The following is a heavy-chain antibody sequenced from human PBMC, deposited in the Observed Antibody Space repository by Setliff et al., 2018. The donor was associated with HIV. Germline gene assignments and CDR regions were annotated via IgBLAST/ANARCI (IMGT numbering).Heavy chain of an antibody. D-gene: IGHD2-8*02. CDR2: INHSGST. J-gene: IGHJ6*03. V-gene: IGHV4-34*01. CDR3: ARVSITYWYSIPRDYYYYMDV. Sequence: PSETLSLTCAVYGGSFSDYYWNWIRQPPGKGLEWIGEINHSGSTNYNPSLKSRVTMSVDKSRNQFSLKVSSVTAADTAVYYCARVSITYWYSIPRDYYYYMDVWGEGTTVTVSS. CDR1: GGSFSDYY.